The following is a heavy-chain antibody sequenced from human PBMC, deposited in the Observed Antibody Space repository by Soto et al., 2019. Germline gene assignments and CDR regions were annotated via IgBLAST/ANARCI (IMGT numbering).Heavy chain of an antibody. CDR2: INHSGST. V-gene: IGHV4-34*01. Sequence: PSETLSLTCAVYGGSFSGYYWSWIRQPPGKGLEWIGEINHSGSTNYNPSLKSRVTISVDTSKNQFSLKLSSVTAADTAVYYCAKGRVSIFGVVIEIDYWGREPWSPSPQ. CDR1: GGSFSGYY. J-gene: IGHJ4*02. D-gene: IGHD3-3*01. CDR3: AKGRVSIFGVVIEIDY.